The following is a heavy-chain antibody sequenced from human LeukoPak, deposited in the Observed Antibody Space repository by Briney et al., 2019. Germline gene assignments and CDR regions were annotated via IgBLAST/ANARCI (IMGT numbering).Heavy chain of an antibody. CDR3: VRRGDASSGWGDHDY. V-gene: IGHV3-23*01. J-gene: IGHJ4*02. CDR1: GFTFNRNP. Sequence: PGGSLRLSCAASGFTFNRNPISWVRQAPGKGLEWVSTIGGSGDKTFYADSVKGRFTISRDNSKNMLHLQMSSLSGEQTALYYCVRRGDASSGWGDHDYWGQGALVTVFS. CDR2: IGGSGDKT. D-gene: IGHD6-19*01.